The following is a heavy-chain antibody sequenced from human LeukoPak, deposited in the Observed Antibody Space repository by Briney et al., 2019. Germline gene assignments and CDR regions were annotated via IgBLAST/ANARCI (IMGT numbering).Heavy chain of an antibody. CDR1: GGSISSSSYY. CDR3: ARLPWGAYSSFDP. Sequence: SETHSLTCTVSGGSISSSSYYWGWVRQPPGKGLEWIGSVFSSGSTYYNPSLKSPVTISVDTSKNQFSLKLSSVTAADTAVYYCARLPWGAYSSFDPWGQGTLVTVSS. D-gene: IGHD3-16*01. CDR2: VFSSGST. J-gene: IGHJ5*02. V-gene: IGHV4-39*01.